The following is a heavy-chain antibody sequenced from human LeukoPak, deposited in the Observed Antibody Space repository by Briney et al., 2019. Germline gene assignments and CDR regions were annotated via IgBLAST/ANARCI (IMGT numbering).Heavy chain of an antibody. D-gene: IGHD3-3*01. V-gene: IGHV3-74*01. CDR1: GFTFSSYW. CDR2: INTDGSST. CDR3: ARGSDFWSGFIDY. J-gene: IGHJ4*02. Sequence: PGGSLRLSCAASGFTFSSYWMHWVRQAPGKGLVWVSRINTDGSSTSYADSVKGRFTIPRDNAKNTLYLQMNSLRAEDTAVYYCARGSDFWSGFIDYWGQGTLVTVSS.